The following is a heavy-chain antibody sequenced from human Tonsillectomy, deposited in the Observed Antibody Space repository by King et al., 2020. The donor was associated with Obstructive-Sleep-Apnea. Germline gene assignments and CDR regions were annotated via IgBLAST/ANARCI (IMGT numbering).Heavy chain of an antibody. D-gene: IGHD3-9*01. V-gene: IGHV1-24*01. CDR3: ATKTPEDILTGSKPVYFDL. J-gene: IGHJ2*01. Sequence: QLVQSGAEVKKPGASVKVSCKVSGYTLTELSMHWVRQAPGKGLEWMGGFDPEDGETIYAQKFQGRVTMTEDTSTDTAYMELSCLRSGDTAVYYCATKTPEDILTGSKPVYFDLWGRGTLVTVSS. CDR2: FDPEDGET. CDR1: GYTLTELS.